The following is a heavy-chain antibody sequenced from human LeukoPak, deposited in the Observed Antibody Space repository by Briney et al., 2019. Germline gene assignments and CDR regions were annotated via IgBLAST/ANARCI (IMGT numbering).Heavy chain of an antibody. V-gene: IGHV3-30*18. CDR2: MSYDGSNK. Sequence: GRSLRLSCTASGFIFSSYGMHWVRQAPGMALEWVADMSYDGSNKFYADSVKGRFTIYRDNSKNTLYLQMNSLRVDDTAVYDCAKERGTTTWFDRWGEGTLVTVSS. D-gene: IGHD2-2*01. J-gene: IGHJ5*02. CDR1: GFIFSSYG. CDR3: AKERGTTTWFDR.